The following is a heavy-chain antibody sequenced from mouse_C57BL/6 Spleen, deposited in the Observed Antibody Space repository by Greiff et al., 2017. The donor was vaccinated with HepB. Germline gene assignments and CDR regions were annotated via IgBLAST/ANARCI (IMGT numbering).Heavy chain of an antibody. J-gene: IGHJ1*03. CDR2: IHPNSGST. V-gene: IGHV1-64*01. D-gene: IGHD4-1*01. Sequence: VQVVESGAELVKPGASVKLSCKASGYTFTSYWMHWVKQRPGQGLEWIGMIHPNSGSTNYNEKFKSKATLTVDKSSSTAYMQLSSLTSEDSAVYYCARPPLTGTNWYFDVWGTGTTVTVSS. CDR1: GYTFTSYW. CDR3: ARPPLTGTNWYFDV.